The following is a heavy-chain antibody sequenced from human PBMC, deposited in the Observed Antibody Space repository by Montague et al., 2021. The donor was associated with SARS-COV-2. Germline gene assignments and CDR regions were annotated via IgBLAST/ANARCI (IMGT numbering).Heavy chain of an antibody. Sequence: SLRLSCAPSGFTFSSYAMHWVRQAPGKGLEWVAVIWYDGSNKYYADSVKGRFTISRDNSKNTLYLQMNSLRAEDTAVYYCARLIGYDFLAGYFQLWGQGTLVTVSS. CDR1: GFTFSSYA. CDR2: IWYDGSNK. V-gene: IGHV3-33*01. J-gene: IGHJ1*01. D-gene: IGHD3-9*01. CDR3: ARLIGYDFLAGYFQL.